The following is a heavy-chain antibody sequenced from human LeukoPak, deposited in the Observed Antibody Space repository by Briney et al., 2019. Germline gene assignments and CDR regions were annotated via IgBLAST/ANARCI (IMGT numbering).Heavy chain of an antibody. CDR2: MNPNSGNT. D-gene: IGHD6-13*01. Sequence: GASVKVSGKASGYTFTSYDINWVRQATGQGLEWMGWMNPNSGNTGYAQKFQGRVTMTRNTSISTAYMELSSLRSEDTAVYYCASLYSSSWYDYMDVWGKGTTVTVSS. CDR1: GYTFTSYD. J-gene: IGHJ6*03. V-gene: IGHV1-8*01. CDR3: ASLYSSSWYDYMDV.